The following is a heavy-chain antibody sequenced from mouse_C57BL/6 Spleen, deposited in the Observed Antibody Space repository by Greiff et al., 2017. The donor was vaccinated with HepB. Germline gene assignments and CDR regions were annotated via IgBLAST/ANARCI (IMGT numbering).Heavy chain of an antibody. J-gene: IGHJ1*03. CDR3: ARWTLGKEGYFDV. CDR2: INPSTGGT. Sequence: EVQLQQSGPELVKPGASVKISCKASGYSFTGYYMNWVKQSPEKSLEWIGEINPSTGGTTYNQKFKAKATLTVDKSSSTAYMQLKSLTSEDSAVYYCARWTLGKEGYFDVWGTGTTVTVSS. CDR1: GYSFTGYY. D-gene: IGHD2-1*01. V-gene: IGHV1-42*01.